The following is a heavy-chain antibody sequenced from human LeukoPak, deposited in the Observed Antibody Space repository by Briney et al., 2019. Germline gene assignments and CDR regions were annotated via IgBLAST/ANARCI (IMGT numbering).Heavy chain of an antibody. CDR3: AKDRWMNTVTYYFDY. CDR1: GFTFSNYA. D-gene: IGHD4-11*01. J-gene: IGHJ4*02. Sequence: GGSLSLSCAASGFTFSNYAVSWVRQAPGKGLEWVSAISGSGGSTYYADSVKGRFTISRDNSKNTLYLQMNSLRAEDTAVYYCAKDRWMNTVTYYFDYWGQGALVTVSS. V-gene: IGHV3-23*01. CDR2: ISGSGGST.